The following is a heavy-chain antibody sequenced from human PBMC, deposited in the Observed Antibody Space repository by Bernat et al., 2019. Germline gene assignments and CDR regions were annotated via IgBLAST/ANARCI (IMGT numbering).Heavy chain of an antibody. D-gene: IGHD3-3*01. J-gene: IGHJ4*02. CDR1: GFTISTFW. Sequence: VQMVTSGGGLVQPGGSLRLSCTASGFTISTFWMNWVRLAPGKGLEWVANINGDGSETNYVDSVNGRFTVSRDNAANSAYLQMNSLRDEDTAMYYCVDGHYSQRWGQGTLVTVSS. V-gene: IGHV3-7*03. CDR3: VDGHYSQR. CDR2: INGDGSET.